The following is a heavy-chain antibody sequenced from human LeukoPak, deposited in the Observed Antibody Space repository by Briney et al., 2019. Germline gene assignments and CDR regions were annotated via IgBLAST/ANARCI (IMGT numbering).Heavy chain of an antibody. V-gene: IGHV3-23*01. CDR1: GIAFSGDA. Sequence: GASLRLSCVASGIAFSGDAMNWVRQAPGKGLEWVSGISGSGGSTYYADFVKSRFTISRDNSKNTLYLEMNSLIAEDTATYYCAKTAKGSLPAYYYDSWGQGTLVTVSS. D-gene: IGHD3-10*01. CDR2: ISGSGGST. J-gene: IGHJ5*01. CDR3: AKTAKGSLPAYYYDS.